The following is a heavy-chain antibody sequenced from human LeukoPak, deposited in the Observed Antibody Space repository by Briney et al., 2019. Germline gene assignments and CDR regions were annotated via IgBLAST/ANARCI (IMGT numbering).Heavy chain of an antibody. Sequence: SETLSLTCTVSGGSISSYYWSWIRQPPGKGLEWIGYIYYSGSTYYNPSLKSRVTISVDRSKNQFSLKLSSVTAADTAVYYCASSFGGSDYFDYWGQGTLVTVSS. CDR3: ASSFGGSDYFDY. J-gene: IGHJ4*02. V-gene: IGHV4-59*12. CDR2: IYYSGST. D-gene: IGHD3-16*01. CDR1: GGSISSYY.